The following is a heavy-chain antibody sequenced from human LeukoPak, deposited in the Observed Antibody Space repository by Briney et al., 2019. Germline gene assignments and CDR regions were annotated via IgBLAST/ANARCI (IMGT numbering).Heavy chain of an antibody. V-gene: IGHV1-69*04. CDR2: IIPIFGIA. D-gene: IGHD2-21*02. Sequence: GASVKVSCKASGGTFSSYAISWVRQAPGQGLEWTGRIIPIFGIANYAQKFQGRVTITAGKSTSTAYMELSSLRSEDTAVYYCARDEYCGGDCYFWFDPWGQGTLVTVSS. CDR3: ARDEYCGGDCYFWFDP. CDR1: GGTFSSYA. J-gene: IGHJ5*02.